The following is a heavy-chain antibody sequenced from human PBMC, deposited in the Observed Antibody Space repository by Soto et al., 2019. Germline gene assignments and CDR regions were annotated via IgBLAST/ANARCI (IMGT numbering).Heavy chain of an antibody. CDR1: GYTFTTYG. Sequence: ASVKVSCKASGYTFTTYGISWVRQAPGQGLERMGWISAYNGNTNYAQKFQGRVTMTTDTYTSTAYMEMRSLRSDDTAVYHCERDSGNNGGFHWFDPWGQGTRFTVSS. J-gene: IGHJ5*02. V-gene: IGHV1-18*01. CDR3: ERDSGNNGGFHWFDP. CDR2: ISAYNGNT. D-gene: IGHD4-17*01.